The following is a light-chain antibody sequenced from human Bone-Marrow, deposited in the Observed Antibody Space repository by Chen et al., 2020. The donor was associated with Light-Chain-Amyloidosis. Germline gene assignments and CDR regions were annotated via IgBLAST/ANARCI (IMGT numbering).Light chain of an antibody. CDR1: NLRDKD. CDR2: QDT. V-gene: IGLV3-1*01. J-gene: IGLJ3*02. Sequence: YELSQPASASVSPGHTARISRSGENLRDKDANWYQQKPGQSPVLVIHQDTKRPSGVPERISGSKSGNTATLTISGTQAMDEADYYCQAWDSSTWVFGGGTKLTVL. CDR3: QAWDSSTWV.